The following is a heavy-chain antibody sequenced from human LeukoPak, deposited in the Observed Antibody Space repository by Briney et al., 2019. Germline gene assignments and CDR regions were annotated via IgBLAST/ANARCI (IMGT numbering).Heavy chain of an antibody. Sequence: GGSLRLSCAASGFTFSSYEMNWVRQAPGKGLEWVAVISYDGSNKYYADSVKGRFTISRDNSKNTLYLQMNSLRAEDTAVYYCAKPYYYDSSGYYPYDYWGQGTLVTVSS. CDR3: AKPYYYDSSGYYPYDY. J-gene: IGHJ4*02. CDR1: GFTFSSYE. CDR2: ISYDGSNK. D-gene: IGHD3-22*01. V-gene: IGHV3-30*18.